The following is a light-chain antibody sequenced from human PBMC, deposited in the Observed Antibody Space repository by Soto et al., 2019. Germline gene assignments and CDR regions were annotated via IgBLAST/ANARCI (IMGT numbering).Light chain of an antibody. V-gene: IGKV3-11*01. CDR2: DAS. CDR1: QSVSSY. J-gene: IGKJ4*01. Sequence: EIVLTQPPATLSLSPGERATLSCRASQSVSSYLAWYQQKPGQAPRLLIYDASNRATGIPARFSGSGSETDFTLTISILEPEDFAVYYCQQRSNWPPITFGGGTKVDIK. CDR3: QQRSNWPPIT.